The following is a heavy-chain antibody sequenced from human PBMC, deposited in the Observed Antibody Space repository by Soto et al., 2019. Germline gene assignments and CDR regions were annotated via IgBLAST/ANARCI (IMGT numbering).Heavy chain of an antibody. J-gene: IGHJ5*02. V-gene: IGHV1-69*12. CDR3: AVGRPFRGGAAATPGPDWFAP. Sequence: QVQLVQSGAEVKKPGSSVKVSCKASGGTFSSYAISWVRQAPGQGLEWMGGIIPIFGTANYAQKFQGRVTITADEATSTAYMELSSLRSEDTAVYYCAVGRPFRGGAAATPGPDWFAPWGQGTLVTVSS. D-gene: IGHD6-13*01. CDR1: GGTFSSYA. CDR2: IIPIFGTA.